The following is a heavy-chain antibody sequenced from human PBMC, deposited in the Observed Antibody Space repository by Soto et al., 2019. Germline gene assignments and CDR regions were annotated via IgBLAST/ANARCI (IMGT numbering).Heavy chain of an antibody. CDR2: ISGSCGST. CDR3: AKDLGAAADHLDY. CDR1: GFTFSSYA. J-gene: IGHJ4*02. V-gene: IGHV3-23*01. D-gene: IGHD6-13*01. Sequence: EVQLLESGGGLVQHGGSLRLSCAASGFTFSSYAMSWVRQAPGKGLEWVSAISGSCGSTYYADSVTGRFTISRDNSKNTLYLQMNSLGAEDTAVYYCAKDLGAAADHLDYCCQGTLVTVSS.